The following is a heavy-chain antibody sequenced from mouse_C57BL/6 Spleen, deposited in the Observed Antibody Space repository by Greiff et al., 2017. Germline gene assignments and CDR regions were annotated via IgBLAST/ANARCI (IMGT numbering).Heavy chain of an antibody. D-gene: IGHD3-2*02. V-gene: IGHV8-12*01. CDR1: GFSLSTSGMG. J-gene: IGHJ4*01. Sequence: QVTLKVCGPGILQSSQTLSLTCSFSGFSLSTSGMGVSWIRQPSGKGLEWLAHTYWDDDKRYNPSQKSRLTIAKDTSRNQVFLKITSVDAAATATYYWARRAGDSSGDCYAMDYWGQGTSVTVSS. CDR2: TYWDDDK. CDR3: ARRAGDSSGDCYAMDY.